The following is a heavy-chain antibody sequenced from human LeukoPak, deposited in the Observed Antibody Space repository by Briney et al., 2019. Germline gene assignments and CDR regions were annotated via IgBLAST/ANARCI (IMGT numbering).Heavy chain of an antibody. CDR2: IWFDGSDQ. CDR1: GFSFSAYG. CDR3: ANGGPTVTIQRAFDI. Sequence: SGGSLRLSCAASGFSFSAYGMLWVRQAPGKGLEWVAVIWFDGSDQYFADSVKGRFTISRDNSKNMLYLQMNSLRAEDTAVYYCANGGPTVTIQRAFDIWGQGTMVTVSS. V-gene: IGHV3-33*06. D-gene: IGHD4-17*01. J-gene: IGHJ3*02.